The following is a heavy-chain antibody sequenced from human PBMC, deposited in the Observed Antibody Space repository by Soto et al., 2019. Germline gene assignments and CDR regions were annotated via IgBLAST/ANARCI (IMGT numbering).Heavy chain of an antibody. J-gene: IGHJ4*02. CDR1: DASISHYY. V-gene: IGHV4-59*01. D-gene: IGHD5-18*01. Sequence: SETLSLTCSVTDASISHYYLSWIRQSPGKGLEWIGYIYHNGNTKYNPSLKSRVIISTDMSKNQFSLKLNSVTAADTAVYYCASLDTGMGPFDYWGPGILVT. CDR3: ASLDTGMGPFDY. CDR2: IYHNGNT.